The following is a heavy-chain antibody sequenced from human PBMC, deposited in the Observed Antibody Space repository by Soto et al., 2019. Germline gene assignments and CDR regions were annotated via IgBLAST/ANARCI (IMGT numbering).Heavy chain of an antibody. Sequence: QGQLVQSESEAQKPWASVKVSCKASGYIFNNYGITWVRQAPGQGLEWMGWIYPNEGRISFGDKFQGRVTLTTDTSKSRAYIELRSVRFDDSAVYFCERDFDYNIDYWGQGTLLTVSS. V-gene: IGHV1-18*01. CDR3: ERDFDYNIDY. CDR1: GYIFNNYG. D-gene: IGHD3-9*01. J-gene: IGHJ4*02. CDR2: IYPNEGRI.